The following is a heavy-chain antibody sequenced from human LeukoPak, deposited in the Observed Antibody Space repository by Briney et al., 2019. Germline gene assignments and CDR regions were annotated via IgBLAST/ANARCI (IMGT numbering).Heavy chain of an antibody. D-gene: IGHD6-6*01. J-gene: IGHJ4*02. CDR2: INHSGST. V-gene: IGHV4-39*07. CDR1: GGSISSGSYY. Sequence: SETLSLTCTVSGGSISSGSYYWSWIRQPPGKGLEWIGEINHSGSTNYNPSLKSRVTISVDTSKNQFSLKLSSVTAADTAVYYCARSGGAARRLGRFDYWGQGTLVTVSS. CDR3: ARSGGAARRLGRFDY.